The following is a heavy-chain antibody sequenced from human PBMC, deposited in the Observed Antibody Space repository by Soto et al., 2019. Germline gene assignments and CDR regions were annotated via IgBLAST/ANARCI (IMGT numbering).Heavy chain of an antibody. CDR3: AIAEYGDDDY. Sequence: QVQLVQSGAEVKKPGASVKVSCKASGYTFPSSTISWLRQAPGQGLAWMGWIKAYSGNTNYAQKLQGRVTMTTDTSTNTAYMQLGSLTSDDTAMYYCAIAEYGDDDYWGQGTLVTVSS. CDR2: IKAYSGNT. J-gene: IGHJ4*02. D-gene: IGHD4-17*01. CDR1: GYTFPSST. V-gene: IGHV1-18*01.